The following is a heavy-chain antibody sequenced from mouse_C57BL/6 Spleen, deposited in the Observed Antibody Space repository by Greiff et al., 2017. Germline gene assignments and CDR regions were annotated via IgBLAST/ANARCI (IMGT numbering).Heavy chain of an antibody. D-gene: IGHD3-2*02. V-gene: IGHV1-54*01. CDR2: INPGSGGT. CDR3: ARRQLRLHAMDY. CDR1: GYAFTNYL. Sequence: VQLQQSGAELVRPGTSVKVSCKASGYAFTNYLIEWVKQRPGQGLEWIGVINPGSGGTNYNEKFKGKATLTADKSSSTAYMQRSSLTSEDSAVYCCARRQLRLHAMDYWGQGTSVTVSS. J-gene: IGHJ4*01.